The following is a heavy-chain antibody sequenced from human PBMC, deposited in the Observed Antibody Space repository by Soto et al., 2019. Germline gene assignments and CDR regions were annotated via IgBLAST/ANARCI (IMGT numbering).Heavy chain of an antibody. D-gene: IGHD2-15*01. Sequence: GGCLRLSGSAAGFTVSNGCRNWVRQAPGKGLEWVGRIKSKTDGGTTDYAAPVKGRFTISRDDSKNTLYLQMNSLKTEDTAVYYCTTNLGIRIPTFDIWGQGTMVTVSS. J-gene: IGHJ3*02. CDR2: IKSKTDGGTT. CDR3: TTNLGIRIPTFDI. V-gene: IGHV3-15*07. CDR1: GFTVSNGC.